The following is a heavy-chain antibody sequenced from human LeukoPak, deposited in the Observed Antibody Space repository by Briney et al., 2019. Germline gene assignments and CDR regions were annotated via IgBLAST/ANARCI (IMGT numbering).Heavy chain of an antibody. D-gene: IGHD3-22*01. CDR3: ARRDYDSGGHYGPDNWFDP. Sequence: SETLSLTCSVSGGAISYSSYYWSWIRQHPGKGLEWIGYIYYSGNTYYNPSLKSRVTISVDTSKNQFSLRMSSVTAADTAVYCCARRDYDSGGHYGPDNWFDPWGQGIQVTVSP. J-gene: IGHJ5*02. V-gene: IGHV4-31*03. CDR1: GGAISYSSYY. CDR2: IYYSGNT.